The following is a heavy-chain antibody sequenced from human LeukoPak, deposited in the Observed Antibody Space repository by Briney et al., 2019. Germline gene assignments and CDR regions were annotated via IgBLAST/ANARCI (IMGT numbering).Heavy chain of an antibody. CDR3: ARDWGKGDY. V-gene: IGHV3-33*08. J-gene: IGHJ4*02. CDR2: IWHDGSNK. D-gene: IGHD3-16*01. CDR1: GFTFSDYY. Sequence: PGGSLRLSCAASGFTFSDYYMSWIRQAPGKGLEWVSLIWHDGSNKYYADSVKGRFTISRDNSKNTLYLQMNSLRAEDTAVYYCARDWGKGDYWGQGTLVTVSS.